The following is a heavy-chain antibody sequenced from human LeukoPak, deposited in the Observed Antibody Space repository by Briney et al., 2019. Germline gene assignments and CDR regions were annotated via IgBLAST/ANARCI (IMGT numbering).Heavy chain of an antibody. V-gene: IGHV4-59*01. CDR1: GGSISSYY. Sequence: SETLSLTCTVSGGSISSYYWSWIRQPPGKGLEWIGYIYYSGSTNYNPSLKSRVTISVDTSKNQFSPKLSSATAADTAVYYCAGAPHFGATTYYYYYGMDVWGQGTTVTVSS. CDR3: AGAPHFGATTYYYYYGMDV. D-gene: IGHD5-12*01. CDR2: IYYSGST. J-gene: IGHJ6*02.